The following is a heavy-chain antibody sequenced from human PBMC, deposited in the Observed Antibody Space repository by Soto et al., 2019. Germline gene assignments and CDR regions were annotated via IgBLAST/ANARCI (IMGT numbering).Heavy chain of an antibody. V-gene: IGHV3-48*03. Sequence: GESLKISCAASGFTFSSYEMNWVRQAPGKGLEWVSYISSSGSTIYYADSVKGRFTISRDNAKNSLYLQMNSLRAEDTAVYYCARARPVVTPYYYYGMDVWGQGTTVTVSS. J-gene: IGHJ6*02. CDR3: ARARPVVTPYYYYGMDV. D-gene: IGHD2-21*02. CDR1: GFTFSSYE. CDR2: ISSSGSTI.